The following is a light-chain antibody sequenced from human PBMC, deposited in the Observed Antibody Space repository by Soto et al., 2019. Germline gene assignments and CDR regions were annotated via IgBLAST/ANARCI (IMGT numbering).Light chain of an antibody. Sequence: QSALTQPASVSGSPGQSITISCTGTSSDVGTYTLVSWYQQHPGKATKLVIYEVNKRPAGVSKRFSGSKSGDTASLTISGLQAEDEADYYCSSYAGAITFYVFGTGTKLTVL. CDR3: SSYAGAITFYV. CDR2: EVN. V-gene: IGLV2-23*02. J-gene: IGLJ1*01. CDR1: SSDVGTYTL.